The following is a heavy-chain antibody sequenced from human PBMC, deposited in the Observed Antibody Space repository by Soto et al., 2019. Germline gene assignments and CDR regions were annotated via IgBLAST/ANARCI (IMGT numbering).Heavy chain of an antibody. D-gene: IGHD3-9*01. V-gene: IGHV4-59*01. CDR2: IYYSGST. Sequence: PSETLSLTCTVSGGSISSYCWSWIRQPPGKGLEWIGYIYYSGSTNYNPSLKSRVTISVDTSKNQFSLKLSSVTAADTAVYYCARGALRYGIDPWGQGTLVTVSS. CDR3: ARGALRYGIDP. CDR1: GGSISSYC. J-gene: IGHJ5*02.